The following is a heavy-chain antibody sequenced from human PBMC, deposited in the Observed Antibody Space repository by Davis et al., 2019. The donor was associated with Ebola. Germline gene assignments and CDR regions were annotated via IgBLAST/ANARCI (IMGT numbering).Heavy chain of an antibody. J-gene: IGHJ5*02. CDR3: ARHMEAYCGADCSYNWFDP. Sequence: GESLKISCAASGFTFSSYSMNWVRQAPGKGLEWVSYISSSSSTIYYADSVKGRFTISRDNAKNSLYLQMNSLRVEDTAVYYCARHMEAYCGADCSYNWFDPWGQGTLVTVSS. V-gene: IGHV3-48*04. CDR1: GFTFSSYS. CDR2: ISSSSSTI. D-gene: IGHD2-21*02.